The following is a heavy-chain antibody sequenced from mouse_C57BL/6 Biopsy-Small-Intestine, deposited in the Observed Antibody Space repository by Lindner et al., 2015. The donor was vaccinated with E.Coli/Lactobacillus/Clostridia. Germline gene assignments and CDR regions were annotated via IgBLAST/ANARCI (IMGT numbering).Heavy chain of an antibody. CDR1: GYSFTGYF. J-gene: IGHJ3*01. CDR3: ARHYDYTRAHFTY. V-gene: IGHV1-20*01. D-gene: IGHD2-4*01. CDR2: INPYNGDT. Sequence: VQLQESGPELVKPGASVKMSCKASGYSFTGYFMNWVKQSHGQSLEWIGRINPYNGDTFYNQKFGGKATLTVDKSSSTAHMELRSLTSEDSALYYCARHYDYTRAHFTYWGQGTLITVSA.